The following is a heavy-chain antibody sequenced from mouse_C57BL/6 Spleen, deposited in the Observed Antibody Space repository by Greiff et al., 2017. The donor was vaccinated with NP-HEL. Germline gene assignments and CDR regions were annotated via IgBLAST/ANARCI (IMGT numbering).Heavy chain of an antibody. J-gene: IGHJ2*01. CDR2: IWSGGST. CDR3: ARNEDSYTLGGY. V-gene: IGHV2-2*01. Sequence: VQLQQSGPGLVQPSQSLSITCTVSGFSLTSYGVHWVRQTPGKGLEWLGVIWSGGSTDYNAAFISRLSISKDNSKSQVFFKMNSLQDDDTALYYCARNEDSYTLGGYWGQGTTLTVSS. CDR1: GFSLTSYG. D-gene: IGHD2-12*01.